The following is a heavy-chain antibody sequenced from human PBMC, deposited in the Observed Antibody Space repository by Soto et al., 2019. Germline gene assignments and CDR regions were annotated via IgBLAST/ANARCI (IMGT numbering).Heavy chain of an antibody. V-gene: IGHV3-33*05. D-gene: IGHD4-4*01. CDR3: ARDPPPDSETVDMDV. CDR1: GFTFSRFA. CDR2: ISYHGSNQ. Sequence: SGFTFSRFAVHWVRQPPGKGLEWLAIISYHGSNQHYAHSVKGRFTISRDNSKSRLFLQMKSLRVEDTAVYYCARDPPPDSETVDMDVWGQGNTVTVSS. J-gene: IGHJ6*02.